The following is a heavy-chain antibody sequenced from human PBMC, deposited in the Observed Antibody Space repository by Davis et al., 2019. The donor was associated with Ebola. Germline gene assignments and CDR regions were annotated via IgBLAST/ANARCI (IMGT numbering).Heavy chain of an antibody. CDR2: ISSSSSYI. D-gene: IGHD2-2*01. CDR1: GFTFSDYY. CDR3: ARVPTRYCSSTSCIPYYYYYMNV. V-gene: IGHV3-11*06. J-gene: IGHJ6*03. Sequence: GESLKISCAASGFTFSDYYMSWIRQAPGKGLEWVSYISSSSSYIHYADSVKGRFTISRDNAKNSLYLQMNSLRAEDTAVYYCARVPTRYCSSTSCIPYYYYYMNVWGKGTTVTVSS.